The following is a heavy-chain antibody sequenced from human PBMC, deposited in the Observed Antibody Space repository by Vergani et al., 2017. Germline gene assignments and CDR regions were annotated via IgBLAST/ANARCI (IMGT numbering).Heavy chain of an antibody. D-gene: IGHD2-15*01. V-gene: IGHV4-39*01. Sequence: QVQLQESGPGLVKPSETLSLTCTVSNDSVSNTLYYWGWIRQTPGKGLEWIGSIYYSGSTYYNPSLESRVTMSVDTSKSQFSLKLSSVTAADTAVYYCTRHWAMVAANNWFDPWGQGTLVTVSS. J-gene: IGHJ5*02. CDR3: TRHWAMVAANNWFDP. CDR1: NDSVSNTLYY. CDR2: IYYSGST.